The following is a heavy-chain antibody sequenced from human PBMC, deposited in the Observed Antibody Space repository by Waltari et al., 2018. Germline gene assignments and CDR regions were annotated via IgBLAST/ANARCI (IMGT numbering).Heavy chain of an antibody. Sequence: EVQLVESGGGLVQPGGSLKLSCAASGFTFSGSAMHWVRQASGKGLEWVGRIRSKANSYATANASSGKGRFTISRDDSKNTAYLQMNSLKTEDMAVYYCTRHSPSGWSYWGQGTLVTVSS. V-gene: IGHV3-73*01. J-gene: IGHJ4*02. CDR2: IRSKANSYAT. D-gene: IGHD6-19*01. CDR3: TRHSPSGWSY. CDR1: GFTFSGSA.